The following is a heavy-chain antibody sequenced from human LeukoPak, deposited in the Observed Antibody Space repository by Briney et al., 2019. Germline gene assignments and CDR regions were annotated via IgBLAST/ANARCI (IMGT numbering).Heavy chain of an antibody. Sequence: ASVKVSCKASGGTFSSYAISWVRQAPGQGLEWMGGIIPIFGTANYAQKFQGRVTITTDESTSTAYMELSSLRSEDTAVYYCAPLDYGDYPPRSWGQGTLVTVSS. D-gene: IGHD4-17*01. CDR1: GGTFSSYA. CDR2: IIPIFGTA. CDR3: APLDYGDYPPRS. J-gene: IGHJ4*02. V-gene: IGHV1-69*05.